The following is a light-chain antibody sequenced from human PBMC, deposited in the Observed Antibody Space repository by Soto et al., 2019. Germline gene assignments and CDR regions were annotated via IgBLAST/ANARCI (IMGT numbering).Light chain of an antibody. V-gene: IGLV3-1*01. Sequence: SYELTQPPSVSVSPGQTASITCSGDKLENKYTSWYQQRPGQSPVTVIYQDTKRPSGIPERFSGSNSGNTATLTIGGAQALDEADYYCQTWDGRAVIFGGGTQLTVL. CDR3: QTWDGRAVI. J-gene: IGLJ2*01. CDR1: KLENKY. CDR2: QDT.